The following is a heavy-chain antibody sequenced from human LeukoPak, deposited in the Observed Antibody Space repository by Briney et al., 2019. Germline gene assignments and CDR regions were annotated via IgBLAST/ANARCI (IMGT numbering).Heavy chain of an antibody. J-gene: IGHJ4*02. Sequence: GRSPRLSCAASGFTFSTYAMSWVRQAPGKGLEWVSAISGSGGSTYYADSVKGRFTISRDNSKNTLYLQMNSLRAEDTAVYYCAKDPAAAGAYYWGQGTLVTVSS. D-gene: IGHD6-13*01. CDR1: GFTFSTYA. CDR2: ISGSGGST. V-gene: IGHV3-23*01. CDR3: AKDPAAAGAYY.